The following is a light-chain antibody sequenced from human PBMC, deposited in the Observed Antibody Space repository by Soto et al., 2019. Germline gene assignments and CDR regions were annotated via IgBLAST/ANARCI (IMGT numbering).Light chain of an antibody. CDR2: GAS. V-gene: IGKV3-15*01. J-gene: IGKJ5*01. Sequence: EIVMTQSPATLSVSPGERATLSCRASQSVSSNLAWYQQKPGQAPRLLIYGASTRATGIPARFSGSGSSTAFPLTISSLQSEYFTIYYCQQYNNWPPITFSQGTRLEIK. CDR3: QQYNNWPPIT. CDR1: QSVSSN.